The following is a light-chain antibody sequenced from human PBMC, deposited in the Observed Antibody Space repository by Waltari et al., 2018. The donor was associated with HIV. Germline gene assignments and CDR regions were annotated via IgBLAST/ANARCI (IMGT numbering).Light chain of an antibody. CDR1: SSNIGSNG. CDR2: SNN. CDR3: ATLDDSLNGPI. V-gene: IGLV1-44*01. J-gene: IGLJ2*01. Sequence: QSVLTQSPSASGTPGQRVTISCSGGSSNIGSNGVDWYQQFPGTAPKLLFYSNNQRPSGVPDRFSGSKSGTSASLAISGLQSEDEATYYCATLDDSLNGPIFGGGTRLTVL.